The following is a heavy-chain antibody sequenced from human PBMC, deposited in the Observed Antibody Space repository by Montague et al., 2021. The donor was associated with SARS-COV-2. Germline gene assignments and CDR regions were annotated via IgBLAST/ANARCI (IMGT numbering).Heavy chain of an antibody. Sequence: CAISGDSVSINTAACNSIRHSPSRGLEWLGRTYYRSKRYYDYAVSVKSRMIISPDTSKNQFSLQLSSVTPEDRAVYYCARDPRYSLSWSFDYWGQGTLVTVSS. V-gene: IGHV6-1*01. J-gene: IGHJ4*02. CDR2: TYYRSKRYY. CDR1: GDSVSINTAA. CDR3: ARDPRYSLSWSFDY. D-gene: IGHD6-13*01.